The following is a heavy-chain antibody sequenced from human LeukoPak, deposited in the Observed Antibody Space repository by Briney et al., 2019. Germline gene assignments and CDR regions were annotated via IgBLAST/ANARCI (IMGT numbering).Heavy chain of an antibody. CDR1: GGSISSYY. V-gene: IGHV4-4*07. J-gene: IGHJ5*02. CDR2: IYTSGST. D-gene: IGHD1-7*01. CDR3: ARDTGVAGWNYNWFDH. Sequence: PSETLSLTRTVSGGSISSYYWSWIRQPAGKGLEWIGRIYTSGSTNYNPSLKSRVTMSVDTSKNQFSLKLSSVTAADTAVYYCARDTGVAGWNYNWFDHWGQGTLVTVSS.